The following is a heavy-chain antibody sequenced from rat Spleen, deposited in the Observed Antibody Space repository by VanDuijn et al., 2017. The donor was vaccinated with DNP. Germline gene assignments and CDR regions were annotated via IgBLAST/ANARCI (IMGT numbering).Heavy chain of an antibody. CDR2: ISYSGGT. CDR3: ARWSRYFDY. V-gene: IGHV3-1*01. CDR1: FYSITSSNK. J-gene: IGHJ2*01. Sequence: EVLLQESGPGLVKPSQSLSLTCSVTFYSITSSNKWNWIRKFPGNKMEYLGYISYSGGTNYNPSLKSRISITRDTSKNQFFLHLNSLITEDTATYYCARWSRYFDYWGQGVMVTVSS.